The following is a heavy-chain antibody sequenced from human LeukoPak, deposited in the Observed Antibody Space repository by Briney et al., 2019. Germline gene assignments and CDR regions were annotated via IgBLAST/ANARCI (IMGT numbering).Heavy chain of an antibody. D-gene: IGHD6-13*01. CDR1: GGSFTAFY. J-gene: IGHJ6*03. V-gene: IGHV4-34*01. Sequence: SETLSLTCTVYGGSFTAFYWSWIRQPPGKGLEWIGEVNHSGTTNYNPSLKSRVTISVDTSKNQFSLKLSSVTAADTAVYYCARVPYRYSSSWYFPYYMDVWGKGTTVTVSS. CDR3: ARVPYRYSSSWYFPYYMDV. CDR2: VNHSGTT.